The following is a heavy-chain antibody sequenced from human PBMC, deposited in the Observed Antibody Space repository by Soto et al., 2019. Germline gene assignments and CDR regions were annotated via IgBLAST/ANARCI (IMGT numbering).Heavy chain of an antibody. V-gene: IGHV1-69*05. D-gene: IGHD4-4*01. CDR1: GGTFSSYD. CDR2: IIPIFGTA. Sequence: QVQLVQSGAEVKKPGSSVKVSCKASGGTFSSYDISWVRQAPGQGLEWMGGIIPIFGTANYAQKFQGRVTITPDESTSTAYMELSSLRSEDAAVYYCASPPSSNRYYDGMDVWGQGTTVTVSS. J-gene: IGHJ6*02. CDR3: ASPPSSNRYYDGMDV.